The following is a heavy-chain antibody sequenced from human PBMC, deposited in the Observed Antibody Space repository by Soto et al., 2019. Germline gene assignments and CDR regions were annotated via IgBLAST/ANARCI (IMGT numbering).Heavy chain of an antibody. J-gene: IGHJ3*02. CDR3: ARVAEMVRGVIFYAFDI. Sequence: KSSETLSLTCTVSGGSISSYYWSWIRQPPGKGLEWIGYIYYSGSTNYNPSLKSRVTISVDTSKNQFSLKLSSVTAADTAVYYCARVAEMVRGVIFYAFDIWGQGTMVTVSS. CDR1: GGSISSYY. D-gene: IGHD3-10*01. CDR2: IYYSGST. V-gene: IGHV4-59*01.